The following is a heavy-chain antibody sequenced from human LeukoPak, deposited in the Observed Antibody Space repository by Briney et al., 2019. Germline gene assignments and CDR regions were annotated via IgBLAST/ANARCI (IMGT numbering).Heavy chain of an antibody. CDR3: AKGTTTWIKTEES. Sequence: GGSLRLSCTASGFRFSNYAMNWVRQAPGKGLEWVSVISGGGSSTNYADSVKGRFTISRENSKNTVYLQINGLRADDTALYFCAKGTTTWIKTEESWGQGALVTVSA. J-gene: IGHJ5*02. V-gene: IGHV3-23*01. D-gene: IGHD1-1*01. CDR1: GFRFSNYA. CDR2: ISGGGSST.